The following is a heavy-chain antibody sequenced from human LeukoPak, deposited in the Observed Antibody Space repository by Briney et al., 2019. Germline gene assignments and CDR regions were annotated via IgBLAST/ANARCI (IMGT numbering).Heavy chain of an antibody. V-gene: IGHV3-30*03. Sequence: PGGSLSLSCAASGFTFSSYGMHWVRQAPGKGLEWVAVISYDGSNKYYADSVKGRFTISRDNSKNTLYLQLNSLRVEDTAVYYCARVSGSGWHFDYWGQGSLVTVSS. D-gene: IGHD6-19*01. CDR1: GFTFSSYG. CDR2: ISYDGSNK. J-gene: IGHJ4*02. CDR3: ARVSGSGWHFDY.